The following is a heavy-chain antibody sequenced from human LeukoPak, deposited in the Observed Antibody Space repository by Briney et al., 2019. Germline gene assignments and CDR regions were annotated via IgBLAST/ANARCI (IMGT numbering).Heavy chain of an antibody. J-gene: IGHJ4*02. CDR3: VREARGYHYTYFDY. D-gene: IGHD5-18*01. CDR2: VSSGFHA. CDR1: GVNLGSHD. V-gene: IGHV3-13*01. Sequence: GGSLRLSCTASGVNLGSHDMHWVRQIPGQGLEWVATVSSGFHAFFADSVQGRFTVSREDARNSLYLQMNSLRAGDTAVYYCVREARGYHYTYFDYWGQGTLVTVSS.